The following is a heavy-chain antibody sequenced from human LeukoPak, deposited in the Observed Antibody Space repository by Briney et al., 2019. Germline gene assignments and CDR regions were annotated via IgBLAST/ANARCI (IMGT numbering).Heavy chain of an antibody. Sequence: PGGSLRLSCAASGFTVSSNYMSWVRQAPGKGLEWVAVISYDGSNKYCADSVRGRFTISRDNSKNTLYLQMNSLRAEDTAVYYCARGPPACSTNCYGYLDYWGQGTLVTVSS. D-gene: IGHD2-2*01. CDR3: ARGPPACSTNCYGYLDY. J-gene: IGHJ4*02. CDR2: ISYDGSNK. V-gene: IGHV3-30*03. CDR1: GFTVSSNY.